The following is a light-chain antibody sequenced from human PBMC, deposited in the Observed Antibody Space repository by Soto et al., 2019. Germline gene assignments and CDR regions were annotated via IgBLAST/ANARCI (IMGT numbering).Light chain of an antibody. CDR2: KAS. CDR1: QSISGW. V-gene: IGKV1-5*03. CDR3: QQYAGYSRT. Sequence: DVQMTQSPSTLSASVGDRVTITCRASQSISGWLAWYQQRPGTAPKLMIYKASTLETGVPSRFSGSGSGTEFTLTINNLQPDDFATYYCQQYAGYSRTFGQGTKLEIK. J-gene: IGKJ1*01.